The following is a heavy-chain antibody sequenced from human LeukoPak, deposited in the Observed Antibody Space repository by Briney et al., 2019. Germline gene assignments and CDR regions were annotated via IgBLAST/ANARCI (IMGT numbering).Heavy chain of an antibody. V-gene: IGHV1-8*01. CDR2: GNPNSGTT. J-gene: IGHJ4*02. CDR3: ARRSDDYDSSAYYH. D-gene: IGHD3-22*01. CDR1: GYTFTSYD. Sequence: ASVKGSCKTSGYTFTSYDLNWVRQATGQGLEWMGWGNPNSGTTGYAQKFQGRVTMTMDPSMSTAYMELSSLRSEDTAVYYCARRSDDYDSSAYYHWGQGTLVTVSS.